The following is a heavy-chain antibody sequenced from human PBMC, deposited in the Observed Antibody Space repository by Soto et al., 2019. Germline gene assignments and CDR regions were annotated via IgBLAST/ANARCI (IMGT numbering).Heavy chain of an antibody. CDR1: GYTFTGYY. CDR2: INPNSGGT. D-gene: IGHD2-15*01. J-gene: IGHJ5*02. V-gene: IGHV1-2*04. CDR3: ARVVGYCSGGSCYAGNWFDP. Sequence: ASVKVSCKASGYTFTGYYMHWVRQAPGQGLEWMGWINPNSGGTNYAQKFQGWVTMTRDTSISTAYMELSRLRSDDTAVYYCARVVGYCSGGSCYAGNWFDPWGQGTLVTVSS.